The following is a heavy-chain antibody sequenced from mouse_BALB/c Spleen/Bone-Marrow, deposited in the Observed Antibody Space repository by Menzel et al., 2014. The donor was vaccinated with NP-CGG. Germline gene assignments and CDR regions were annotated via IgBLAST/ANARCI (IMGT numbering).Heavy chain of an antibody. J-gene: IGHJ4*01. Sequence: QVQLQQSGPELVKPGSSVRISCKASGYAFTSYCIHWVKQRPGQGLEWIGWIYPGNVNTNYNEKFEDKAILTADKSSSTAYMHLSSLTSEDSAVYFCARGDYYRSPMDYWGQGTSVTVSS. CDR3: ARGDYYRSPMDY. CDR1: GYAFTSYC. V-gene: IGHV1S56*01. D-gene: IGHD2-14*01. CDR2: IYPGNVNT.